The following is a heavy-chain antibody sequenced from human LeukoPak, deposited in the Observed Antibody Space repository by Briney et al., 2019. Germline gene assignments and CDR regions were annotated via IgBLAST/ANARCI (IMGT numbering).Heavy chain of an antibody. J-gene: IGHJ6*03. CDR1: GYGFTSYW. CDR2: IYPGDSDT. D-gene: IGHD3-3*01. Sequence: GESLKISCKGSGYGFTSYWIGWVRQMPGKGLEWVGIIYPGDSDTRYSPSFQGQVTISADKSISTAYLQWSSLKASDTAMYYCARHSDFWSGYRYYYMDVWGKGTTVTVSS. CDR3: ARHSDFWSGYRYYYMDV. V-gene: IGHV5-51*01.